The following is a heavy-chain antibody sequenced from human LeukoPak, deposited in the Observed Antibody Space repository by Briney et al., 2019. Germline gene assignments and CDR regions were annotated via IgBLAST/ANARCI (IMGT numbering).Heavy chain of an antibody. V-gene: IGHV4-39*07. CDR3: ARDLRGYSYGDYGMDV. D-gene: IGHD5-18*01. Sequence: SETLSLTCTVSGGSIGSSSYYWGWIRQPPGKGLEWIGSIYYSGSTYYNPSLKSRVTISVDTSKNQFSLKLSSVTAADTAVYYCARDLRGYSYGDYGMDVWGQGTTVTVSS. CDR2: IYYSGST. J-gene: IGHJ6*02. CDR1: GGSIGSSSYY.